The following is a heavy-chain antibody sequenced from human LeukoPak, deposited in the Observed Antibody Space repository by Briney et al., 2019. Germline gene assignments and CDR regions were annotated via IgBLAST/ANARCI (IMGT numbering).Heavy chain of an antibody. CDR3: ARFGIGVVITPRWDV. V-gene: IGHV1-8*01. J-gene: IGHJ6*04. Sequence: ASVKVSCKASGYTFTSYDINWVRQATGQGLEWMGWMNPNSGNTGYAQKFQGRVTMTRNTSISTAYMELSSLRSEDTAVYYCARFGIGVVITPRWDVWGKGTTVTVSS. D-gene: IGHD3-3*01. CDR2: MNPNSGNT. CDR1: GYTFTSYD.